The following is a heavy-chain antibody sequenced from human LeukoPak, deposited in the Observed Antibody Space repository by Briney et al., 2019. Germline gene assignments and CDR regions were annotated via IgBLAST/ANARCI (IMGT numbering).Heavy chain of an antibody. CDR2: ISSSSSSI. Sequence: GGSLRLSCAASGFTFNSYSMNWVRQAPGKGLEWVSYISSSSSSIYQADSVKGRFTISRDNAKNSLYLQMNSLRAEDTAVYYCAREDCSGGSCYSGYWGQGTLVTVSS. CDR3: AREDCSGGSCYSGY. J-gene: IGHJ4*02. D-gene: IGHD2-15*01. CDR1: GFTFNSYS. V-gene: IGHV3-48*04.